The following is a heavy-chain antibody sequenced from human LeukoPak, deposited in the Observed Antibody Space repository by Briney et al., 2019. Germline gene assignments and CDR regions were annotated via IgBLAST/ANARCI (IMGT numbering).Heavy chain of an antibody. CDR3: ARAPRFRLVGVPKGPFDP. V-gene: IGHV3-48*03. Sequence: GGSLRLSCAAPGFTFSSYEMNWVRQAPGKGLEWVSYISSSGSTIYYADSVKGRFTISRDNAKNSLYLQMNSLKADDTAVYYCARAPRFRLVGVPKGPFDPWGQGTLVTVSS. J-gene: IGHJ5*02. D-gene: IGHD1-26*01. CDR2: ISSSGSTI. CDR1: GFTFSSYE.